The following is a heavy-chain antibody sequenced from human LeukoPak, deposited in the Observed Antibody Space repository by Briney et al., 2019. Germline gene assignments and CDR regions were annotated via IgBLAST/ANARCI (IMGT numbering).Heavy chain of an antibody. CDR1: GLTVSSNY. CDR3: ATDGGGGYYCLDY. Sequence: SGGSLRLSCAASGLTVSSNYMRWVRQAPGKGLEWVSVIYSGGSTYYADSVKGRFTISRHTSKNTLYLQMNSPRAQYTAVYYCATDGGGGYYCLDYWGQGTLVTVSS. CDR2: IYSGGST. J-gene: IGHJ4*02. D-gene: IGHD2-8*01. V-gene: IGHV3-53*01.